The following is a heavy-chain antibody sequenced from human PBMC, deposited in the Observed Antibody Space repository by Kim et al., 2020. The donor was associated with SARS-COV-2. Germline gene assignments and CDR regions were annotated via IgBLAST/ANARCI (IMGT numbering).Heavy chain of an antibody. J-gene: IGHJ6*02. CDR2: IWYDGSNK. D-gene: IGHD4-17*01. CDR3: ARAYPVEGDYGDYTARKTYYYYYGVDV. CDR1: GFTFSSYG. V-gene: IGHV3-33*01. Sequence: GGSLRLSCAASGFTFSSYGMHWVRQAPGKGLEWVAVIWYDGSNKYYADSVKGRFTISRDNSKNTLYLQMNSLRAEDTAVYYCARAYPVEGDYGDYTARKTYYYYYGVDVWGQGTTVTVSS.